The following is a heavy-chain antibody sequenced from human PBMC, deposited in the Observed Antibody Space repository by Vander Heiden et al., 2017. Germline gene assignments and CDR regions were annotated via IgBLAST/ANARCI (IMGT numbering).Heavy chain of an antibody. Sequence: QVQPVQSGAEVKKPGASVKVSCKASGYTFTSYDINWVRQATGQGLEWMGWMNPNSGNTGYAQKFQGRVTMTRNTSISTAYMELSSLRSEDTAVYYCARFGYSYGYDGMDVWGQGTTVTVSS. V-gene: IGHV1-8*01. D-gene: IGHD5-18*01. CDR1: GYTFTSYD. CDR3: ARFGYSYGYDGMDV. CDR2: MNPNSGNT. J-gene: IGHJ6*02.